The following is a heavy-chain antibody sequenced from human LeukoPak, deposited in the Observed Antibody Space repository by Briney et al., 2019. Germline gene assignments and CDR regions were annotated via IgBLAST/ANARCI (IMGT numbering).Heavy chain of an antibody. Sequence: ASVKVSCKASGYTFTGYYMHWVRQAPGQGLEWMGWINPNSGGTNYAQKFQGRVTMTRDTSICTAYMELSRLRSDDTAVYYCARDPRCTNGVCYPDYWGQGTLVTVSS. D-gene: IGHD2-8*01. V-gene: IGHV1-2*02. J-gene: IGHJ4*02. CDR3: ARDPRCTNGVCYPDY. CDR1: GYTFTGYY. CDR2: INPNSGGT.